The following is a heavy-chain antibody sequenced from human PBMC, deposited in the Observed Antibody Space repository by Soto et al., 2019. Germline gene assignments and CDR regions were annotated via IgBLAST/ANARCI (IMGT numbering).Heavy chain of an antibody. CDR1: GGSISSGGYY. D-gene: IGHD2-15*01. CDR3: ARSVVVVVAANIDAFDI. CDR2: IYYSGST. J-gene: IGHJ3*02. Sequence: SETLSLTCTVSGGSISSGGYYWSWIRQHPGKGLEWIGYIYYSGSTYYNPSLKSRVTISVDTSKNQFSLKLSSVTAADTAVYYCARSVVVVVAANIDAFDIWGQGTMVTVSS. V-gene: IGHV4-31*03.